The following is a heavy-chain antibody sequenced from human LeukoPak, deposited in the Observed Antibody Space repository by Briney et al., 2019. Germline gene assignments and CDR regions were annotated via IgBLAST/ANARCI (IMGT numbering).Heavy chain of an antibody. CDR1: GFTFSNAW. V-gene: IGHV3-15*01. CDR3: AWHYFDY. J-gene: IGHJ4*02. CDR2: VKSKPDGGTT. Sequence: GGSLRLSCAASGFTFSNAWMSWVRQAPGKGLEWIGRVKSKPDGGTTDYAAPVKGRFTVSRDDSKNTLYLQMNSLKIGDTAVYFCAWHYFDYWGQGTPVTVSS.